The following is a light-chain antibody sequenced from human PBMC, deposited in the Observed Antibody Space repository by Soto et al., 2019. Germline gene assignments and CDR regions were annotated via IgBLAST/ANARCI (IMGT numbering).Light chain of an antibody. Sequence: GDRVTITCRASQSIDSSLAWYQQKPRKGPKLLIYDASTLESGVPSRFSGSGLGTEFALSISSLQPDDFATFSCQQYNSYRSFSEGTK. CDR1: QSIDSS. V-gene: IGKV1-5*01. J-gene: IGKJ2*03. CDR3: QQYNSYRS. CDR2: DAS.